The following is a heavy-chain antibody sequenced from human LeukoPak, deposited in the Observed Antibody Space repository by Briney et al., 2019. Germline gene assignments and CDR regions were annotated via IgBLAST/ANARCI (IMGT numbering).Heavy chain of an antibody. CDR2: ISSSGSTI. Sequence: GGSLRLSCAASGFPFSRYEMNWVRQAPGKGLEWVSYISSSGSTIYYADSVKGRFTISRDNAKNSLYLQMNSLRAEDTAVYYCARGLAYYYGSGSYGFDYWGQGTLVTVSS. CDR3: ARGLAYYYGSGSYGFDY. V-gene: IGHV3-48*03. J-gene: IGHJ4*02. CDR1: GFPFSRYE. D-gene: IGHD3-10*01.